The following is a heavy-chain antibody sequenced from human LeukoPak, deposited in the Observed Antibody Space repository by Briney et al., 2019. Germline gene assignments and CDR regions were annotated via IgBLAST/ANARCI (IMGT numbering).Heavy chain of an antibody. CDR1: GFTFSSYS. V-gene: IGHV3-21*01. J-gene: IGHJ5*02. D-gene: IGHD2-15*01. CDR2: ISSSSSYI. Sequence: GGSLRLSCAASGFTFSSYSMNWVRQAPGKGLEWVSSISSSSSYIYYADSVKGRFTISRDNAKNSLYLQMNSLRAEDTAVYYCARDWASVAAKNNWFDPWGQGALVTVSS. CDR3: ARDWASVAAKNNWFDP.